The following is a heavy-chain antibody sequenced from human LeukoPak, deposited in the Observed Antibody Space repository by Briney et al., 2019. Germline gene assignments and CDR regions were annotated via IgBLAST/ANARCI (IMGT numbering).Heavy chain of an antibody. CDR3: AKDIESNGITIFGVVIPTYYFDY. V-gene: IGHV3-30-3*01. CDR2: ISYDGSNK. D-gene: IGHD3-3*01. CDR1: GFTLSSYA. Sequence: GGSLRLSCAASGFTLSSYAMHWVRQAPGKGLEWVAVISYDGSNKYYADSVKGRFTISRDNSKNTLYLQMNSLRAEDTAVYYCAKDIESNGITIFGVVIPTYYFDYWGQGTLVTVSS. J-gene: IGHJ4*02.